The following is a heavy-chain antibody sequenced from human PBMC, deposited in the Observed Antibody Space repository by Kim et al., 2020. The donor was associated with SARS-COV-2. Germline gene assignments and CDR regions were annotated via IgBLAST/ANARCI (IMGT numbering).Heavy chain of an antibody. J-gene: IGHJ4*02. CDR3: ARGARGYSYGNFDY. V-gene: IGHV3-48*02. Sequence: ADSVKGRFTISRDNAKSSLYLQMNSLRDEDTAVYYCARGARGYSYGNFDYWGQGTLVTVSS. D-gene: IGHD5-18*01.